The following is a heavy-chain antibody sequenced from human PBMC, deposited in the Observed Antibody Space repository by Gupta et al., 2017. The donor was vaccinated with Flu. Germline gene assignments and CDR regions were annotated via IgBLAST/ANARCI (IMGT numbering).Heavy chain of an antibody. Sequence: QVQLHQWGAGLLKPSETLSLTCAVYGESFSGNSWNWIRQSPGKGLEWIGEINHGGTSDYNPSLRGRVTISKDMSKNQFSLTMTSVTAADTAIYYCARADPRYCDTHTCSLNWFDPWGQGTLVTVSS. J-gene: IGHJ5*02. D-gene: IGHD2/OR15-2a*01. V-gene: IGHV4-34*01. CDR2: INHGGTS. CDR1: GESFSGNS. CDR3: ARADPRYCDTHTCSLNWFDP.